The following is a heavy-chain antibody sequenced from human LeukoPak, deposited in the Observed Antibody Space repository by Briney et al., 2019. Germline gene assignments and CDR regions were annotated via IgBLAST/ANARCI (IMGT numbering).Heavy chain of an antibody. Sequence: SVKVSCKASGGTFSSYAISWVRQGPGQGLEWMGGIIPIFGTANYAQKFQGRVTITTDESTSTAYMELSSLRSEDTAVYYCARGTLVVPAAIGGGYYFDYWGQGTLVTVSS. CDR2: IIPIFGTA. CDR1: GGTFSSYA. V-gene: IGHV1-69*05. CDR3: ARGTLVVPAAIGGGYYFDY. D-gene: IGHD2-2*02. J-gene: IGHJ4*02.